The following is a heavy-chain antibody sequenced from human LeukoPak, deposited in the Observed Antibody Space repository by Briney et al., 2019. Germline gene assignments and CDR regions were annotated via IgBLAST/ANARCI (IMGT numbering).Heavy chain of an antibody. J-gene: IGHJ4*02. V-gene: IGHV5-51*01. Sequence: GESLKISXKGSGYSFTSYWIGWVRQMPGKGREWVGMIYPDDSDTIYSPSFQDQVTISADESISTAYLQWSSLKASDTAMYYCARHYPGGDYFIDYWGQGTLVTVSS. D-gene: IGHD4-17*01. CDR1: GYSFTSYW. CDR3: ARHYPGGDYFIDY. CDR2: IYPDDSDT.